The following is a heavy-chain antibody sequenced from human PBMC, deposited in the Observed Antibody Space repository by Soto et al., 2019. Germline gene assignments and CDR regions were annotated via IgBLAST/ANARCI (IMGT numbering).Heavy chain of an antibody. D-gene: IGHD5-12*01. Sequence: QVQLVQSGAEVKKPGSSVKVSCKASGGTFSSYAISWVRQAPGQGLEWMGGIIPIFGTANYAQKFQGRVTITADESTSTAYMELSSLRSEDTAVYYCARVRLRISTPDSGYDWVWRDYYGMDVWGQGTTVTVSS. CDR3: ARVRLRISTPDSGYDWVWRDYYGMDV. CDR2: IIPIFGTA. CDR1: GGTFSSYA. V-gene: IGHV1-69*12. J-gene: IGHJ6*02.